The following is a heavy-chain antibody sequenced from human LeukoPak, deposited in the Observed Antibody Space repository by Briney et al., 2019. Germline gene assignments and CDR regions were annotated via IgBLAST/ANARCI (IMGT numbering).Heavy chain of an antibody. J-gene: IGHJ3*02. D-gene: IGHD4-17*01. CDR3: SRDQGDYGDYDGDNAFDI. CDR1: GGSISSYY. CDR2: IYYSGST. Sequence: SETLSLTCTVSGGSISSYYWSWIRQPPGKGLEWIGYIYYSGSTNYNPSLKSRVTISVDTSKNQLSLKLSSVTAADTAVYYCSRDQGDYGDYDGDNAFDIWGQGTMVTVSS. V-gene: IGHV4-59*01.